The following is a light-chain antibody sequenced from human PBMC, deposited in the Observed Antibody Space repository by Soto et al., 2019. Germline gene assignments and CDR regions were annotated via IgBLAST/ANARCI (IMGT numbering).Light chain of an antibody. Sequence: QAVVTQEPSLTVSPGGTVTLTCAVYTGAVTSSNYPNWFQQKPGQAPRALIYSTNHKYSWTPARFSGSLLGGKAALTLSGVKPEDEADYYCPLYYGGQLGVFGGGTKLTVL. J-gene: IGLJ2*01. CDR2: STN. CDR3: PLYYGGQLGV. V-gene: IGLV7-43*01. CDR1: TGAVTSSNY.